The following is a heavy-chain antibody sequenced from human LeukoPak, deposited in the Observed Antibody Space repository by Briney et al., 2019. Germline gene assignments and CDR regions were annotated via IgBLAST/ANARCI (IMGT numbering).Heavy chain of an antibody. CDR3: ARRLWTGSKLYYYGMDV. CDR2: ISYDGSNK. D-gene: IGHD3/OR15-3a*01. V-gene: IGHV3-30-3*01. Sequence: GGSLRLSCAASGFTFSNYAMHWVRQAPGKGLEWVAVISYDGSNKYYADSVKGRFTISRDNSKNTLYLQMNSLRAEDTAVYYCARRLWTGSKLYYYGMDVWGQGTTVTVSS. J-gene: IGHJ6*02. CDR1: GFTFSNYA.